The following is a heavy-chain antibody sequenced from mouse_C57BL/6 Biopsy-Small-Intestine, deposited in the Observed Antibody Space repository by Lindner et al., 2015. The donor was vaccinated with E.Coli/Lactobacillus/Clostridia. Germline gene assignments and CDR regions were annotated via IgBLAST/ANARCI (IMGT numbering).Heavy chain of an antibody. V-gene: IGHV1-42*01. CDR3: ARSYYDNLDY. D-gene: IGHD2-10*01. CDR1: GYSFTGYY. Sequence: VQLQESGPELVKPGASVKTSCKASGYSFTGYYMNWVKQSPEKSLEWIGEINPTTGGTTYNQKFKAKATLTVDKSSSTACMQLKSLTSEDSAVYYCARSYYDNLDYWGQGTTLTVSS. CDR2: INPTTGGT. J-gene: IGHJ2*01.